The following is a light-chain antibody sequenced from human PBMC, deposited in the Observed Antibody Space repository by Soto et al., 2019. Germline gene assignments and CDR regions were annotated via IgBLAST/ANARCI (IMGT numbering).Light chain of an antibody. CDR1: SSDVGGYNY. Sequence: QSALTQPPSASGSPGQSVTISCTGTSSDVGGYNYVSWYQQHPGKAPQLMIYEVSKWPSGVPDRFSGSKSGNTASLTVSGLQAEDEADYYCSSYAGSDYVFGTGTKLTVL. CDR2: EVS. J-gene: IGLJ1*01. CDR3: SSYAGSDYV. V-gene: IGLV2-8*01.